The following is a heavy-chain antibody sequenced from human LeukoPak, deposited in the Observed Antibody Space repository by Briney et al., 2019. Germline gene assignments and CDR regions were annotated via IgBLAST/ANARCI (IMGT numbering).Heavy chain of an antibody. V-gene: IGHV3-30*01. CDR2: ISYDGSNK. CDR3: AREAQLAGGYYFDY. CDR1: GFTFSSYA. Sequence: GRSLRLSCAASGFTFSSYAMHWVRQAPGKGLEWVAVISYDGSNKYYADSVKGRFTISRDNSKNTLYLQMNSLRAEETAVYYCAREAQLAGGYYFDYWGQGTLVTVSS. J-gene: IGHJ4*02. D-gene: IGHD6-6*01.